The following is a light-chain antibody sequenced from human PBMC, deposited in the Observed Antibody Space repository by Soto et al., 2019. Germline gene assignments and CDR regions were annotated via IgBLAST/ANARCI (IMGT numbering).Light chain of an antibody. CDR2: KAS. J-gene: IGKJ5*01. CDR3: QQYENLPT. V-gene: IGKV1-5*03. CDR1: QTLSKW. Sequence: DIQMTQSPSTLSASVGDRVTITCRASQTLSKWLAWYQQKPERPPKLLIYKASSLQSGVPSRFRGSGSGTDFTFTISRLQPEDIATYYCQQYENLPTFGQGTRLEIK.